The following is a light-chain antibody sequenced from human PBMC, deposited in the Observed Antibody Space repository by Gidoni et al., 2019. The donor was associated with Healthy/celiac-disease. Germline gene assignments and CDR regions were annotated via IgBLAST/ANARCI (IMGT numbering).Light chain of an antibody. CDR3: QQSYSTPFT. CDR1: QSISSY. V-gene: IGKV1-39*01. CDR2: AAS. J-gene: IGKJ3*01. Sequence: DIQMTQSPSSLSASVGDRVTITCLASQSISSYLNWYQQKPVKAPKLLIYAASSLQSGVQSRFSGSGSLTDFTFTISSLQPEDFATYYCQQSYSTPFTFGPGTKVDIK.